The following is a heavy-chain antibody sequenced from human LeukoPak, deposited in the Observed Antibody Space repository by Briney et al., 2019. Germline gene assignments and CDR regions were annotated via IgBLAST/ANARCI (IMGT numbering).Heavy chain of an antibody. Sequence: SETLSLTCTVSGFSISSYYWSWIRQAPGNELEWTGYIYYSGSTNYNPSLKSRVTIAVDTSKNQFSLKLSSVTAADTAVYYCARVPHYGSGSDAFDIWGQGTMVTVSS. CDR1: GFSISSYY. D-gene: IGHD3-10*01. CDR2: IYYSGST. V-gene: IGHV4-59*01. CDR3: ARVPHYGSGSDAFDI. J-gene: IGHJ3*02.